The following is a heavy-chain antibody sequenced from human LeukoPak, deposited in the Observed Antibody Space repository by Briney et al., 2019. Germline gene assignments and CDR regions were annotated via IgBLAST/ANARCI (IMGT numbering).Heavy chain of an antibody. CDR3: ASSSTVKGAFDI. J-gene: IGHJ3*02. Sequence: GASVKVSCKASGGTFSSYAISWVRQAPGQGLEWMGGIIPIFGTANYAQKFQGRVTITADESTSTAYMELSSLRSEDTAVYYCASSSTVKGAFDIWGQGTMVTVSS. CDR1: GGTFSSYA. V-gene: IGHV1-69*13. D-gene: IGHD4-11*01. CDR2: IIPIFGTA.